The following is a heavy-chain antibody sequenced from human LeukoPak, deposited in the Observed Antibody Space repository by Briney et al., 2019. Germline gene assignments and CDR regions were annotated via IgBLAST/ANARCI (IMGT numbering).Heavy chain of an antibody. D-gene: IGHD4-17*01. CDR2: ISDDGRNK. CDR1: GFSFISYG. V-gene: IGHV3-30*18. CDR3: AKRPSDYGDYVTYFDY. Sequence: GGPLRLSCAASGFSFISYGMHWVRQAPAKGLEGVGVISDDGRNKKYADSVKGRFTISRDNSKDTLYLQMNSLRDEDTAVYYCAKRPSDYGDYVTYFDYWGQGTLVTVSS. J-gene: IGHJ4*02.